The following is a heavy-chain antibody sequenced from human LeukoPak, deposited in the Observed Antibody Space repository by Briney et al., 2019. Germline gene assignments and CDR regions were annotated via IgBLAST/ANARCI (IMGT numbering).Heavy chain of an antibody. CDR1: GGSISSGYS. J-gene: IGHJ3*02. CDR2: IYYGGST. D-gene: IGHD5/OR15-5a*01. CDR3: ARAGDLIIVSMGAFDI. V-gene: IGHV4-30-2*01. Sequence: SETLSLTCAVSGGSISSGYSWSWIRQPPGKGLEWIGFIYYGGSTYYNPSLKSRVTISVDRYKNQFSLKLSSVTAADTAVYYCARAGDLIIVSMGAFDIWGQGTMVTVSS.